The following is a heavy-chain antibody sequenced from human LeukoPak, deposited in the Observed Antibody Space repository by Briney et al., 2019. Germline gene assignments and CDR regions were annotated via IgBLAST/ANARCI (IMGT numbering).Heavy chain of an antibody. Sequence: GASVKVSCKASGYTFTRYTMHWVRQAPGQRLEWMGWVNAGNGDTEYSQKFQGRITITRDTSADTVYMELSSLRSEDTAVYYCARPYKQQLDFDYWGQGTLVTVSS. CDR1: GYTFTRYT. CDR3: ARPYKQQLDFDY. CDR2: VNAGNGDT. V-gene: IGHV1-3*01. J-gene: IGHJ4*02. D-gene: IGHD1-1*01.